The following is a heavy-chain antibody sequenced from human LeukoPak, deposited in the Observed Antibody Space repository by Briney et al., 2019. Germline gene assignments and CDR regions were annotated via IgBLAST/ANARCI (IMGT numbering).Heavy chain of an antibody. J-gene: IGHJ4*02. V-gene: IGHV3-11*03. CDR3: TRHPAEGDY. CDR2: ISGSSSNT. Sequence: GGSLRLSCAASGFTFSDFYMSWIPQGPGKGLESVSYISGSSSNTNYADSVKGRFTISRDNAKNSLYLQMNSLRPEDTAVYYCTRHPAEGDYWGQGTLVTVSS. D-gene: IGHD2-15*01. CDR1: GFTFSDFY.